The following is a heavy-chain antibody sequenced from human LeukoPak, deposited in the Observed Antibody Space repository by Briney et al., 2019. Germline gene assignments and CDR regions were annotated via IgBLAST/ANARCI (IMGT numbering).Heavy chain of an antibody. J-gene: IGHJ4*02. CDR3: ARDRPVDHDFWSGYYDY. D-gene: IGHD3-3*01. Sequence: SETLSLTCTVSGGSISSYYWSWIRQPPGKGLEWIGYTYYSGSTNYNPSLKSRVTISVDTSKNQFSLKLSSVTAADTAVYYCARDRPVDHDFWSGYYDYWGQGTQVTVSS. CDR2: TYYSGST. V-gene: IGHV4-59*01. CDR1: GGSISSYY.